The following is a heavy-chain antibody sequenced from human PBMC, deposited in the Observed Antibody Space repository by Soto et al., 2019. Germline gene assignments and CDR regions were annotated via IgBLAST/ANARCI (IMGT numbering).Heavy chain of an antibody. Sequence: EVQLVESGGGLVKPGGSLRLSCAASGITFSNAWMSWVRQAPGKGLEWVGRIKSETDGGTTDYAAPVKGRFTISRDDSKNTLFLQMNSLKTEDTAVYYCTTDRGGYSYGSGAYYFHGMDVWGQGTTVTVSS. CDR1: GITFSNAW. J-gene: IGHJ6*02. CDR3: TTDRGGYSYGSGAYYFHGMDV. D-gene: IGHD5-18*01. V-gene: IGHV3-15*01. CDR2: IKSETDGGTT.